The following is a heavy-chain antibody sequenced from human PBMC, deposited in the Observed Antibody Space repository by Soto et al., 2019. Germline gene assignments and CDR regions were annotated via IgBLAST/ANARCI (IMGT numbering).Heavy chain of an antibody. CDR1: DGSISNYY. CDR2: ISYSGST. CDR3: AREMYDSSGYYVAWDY. D-gene: IGHD3-22*01. V-gene: IGHV4-59*01. J-gene: IGHJ4*02. Sequence: PSETLSLTCTVPDGSISNYYWNWIRQPPGKGLEWIGYISYSGSTNYNPPLKSRVTISVDTSKNQFSLKLSSVTAADTAVYYCAREMYDSSGYYVAWDYWGQGTLVTVSS.